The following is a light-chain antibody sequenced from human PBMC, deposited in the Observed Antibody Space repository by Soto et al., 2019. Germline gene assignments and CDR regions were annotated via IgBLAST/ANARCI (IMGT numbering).Light chain of an antibody. CDR1: SSDVGGYNY. Sequence: QSALTQPRSVSGSPGQSVTISCTGTSSDVGGYNYVSWYQQHPGKAPKLMIYDVSKRPSGVPDRFSGSNSGNTASLTISGLQAEDEADYYCCSYAGSSVFGGGTKLTVL. CDR2: DVS. V-gene: IGLV2-11*01. J-gene: IGLJ2*01. CDR3: CSYAGSSV.